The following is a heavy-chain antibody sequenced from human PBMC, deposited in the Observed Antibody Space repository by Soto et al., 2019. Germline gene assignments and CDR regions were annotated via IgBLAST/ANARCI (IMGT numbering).Heavy chain of an antibody. V-gene: IGHV1-58*01. CDR2: IVVGSGNT. CDR3: AADGNVLLWFGEYYYGMDV. CDR1: GFTFTSSA. Sequence: ASVKVSCKASGFTFTSSAVQWVRQARGQRLDWIGWIVVGSGNTNYAQKFQERVTITRDMSTSTAYMEPSSLRSEDTAVYYCAADGNVLLWFGEYYYGMDVWGQGTTVTVSS. J-gene: IGHJ6*02. D-gene: IGHD3-10*01.